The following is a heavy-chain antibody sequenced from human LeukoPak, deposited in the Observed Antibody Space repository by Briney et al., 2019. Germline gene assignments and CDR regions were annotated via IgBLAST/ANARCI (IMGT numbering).Heavy chain of an antibody. V-gene: IGHV3-15*01. CDR3: TTSGTPFEY. D-gene: IGHD3-10*01. CDR2: IKNKGDGGTT. Sequence: GGSLRLSCAASGFTFNKAWMSWVRLAPGKGLEWVGRIKNKGDGGTTDYAAPVKGRFNVSRDDSKSTLYLQMNSVKTEDTAVYYCTTSGTPFEYWGQGTLVTVSS. J-gene: IGHJ4*02. CDR1: GFTFNKAW.